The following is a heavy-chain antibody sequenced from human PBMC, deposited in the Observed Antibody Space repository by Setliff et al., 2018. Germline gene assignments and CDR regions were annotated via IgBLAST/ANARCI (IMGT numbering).Heavy chain of an antibody. Sequence: SETLSLTCTVSGYSISSGYYWGWIRQPPGKGLEGIGSIYHSGSTYYNPSLKSRVTISVDTSKNQFSLKLSSFPAADTALYYCTVYNTGSSKDHYWGQGTPVTVSS. CDR2: IYHSGST. CDR1: GYSISSGYY. V-gene: IGHV4-38-2*02. CDR3: TVYNTGSSKDHY. D-gene: IGHD2-8*02. J-gene: IGHJ4*02.